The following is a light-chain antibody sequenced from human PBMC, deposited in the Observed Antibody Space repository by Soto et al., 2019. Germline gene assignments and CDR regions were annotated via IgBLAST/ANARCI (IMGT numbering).Light chain of an antibody. Sequence: QSVLTQPRSVSGSPGQSVTISCTGTSSDVGGYNYVSWYQQHPGKAPKLMIYDVSKRPSGVHDRFSGSKSGNTASLTISGLQAEDEADYYCCSYAGSLVVFGGGTKLTVL. V-gene: IGLV2-11*01. J-gene: IGLJ2*01. CDR1: SSDVGGYNY. CDR3: CSYAGSLVV. CDR2: DVS.